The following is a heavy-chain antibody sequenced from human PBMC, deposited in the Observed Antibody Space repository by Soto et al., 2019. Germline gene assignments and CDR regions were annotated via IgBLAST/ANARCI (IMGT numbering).Heavy chain of an antibody. CDR2: IWHDGSKD. D-gene: IGHD6-13*01. V-gene: IGHV3-33*01. J-gene: IGHJ4*02. Sequence: ESGGGVVQPGRSLRLSCTASGFIFRNFGMHWVRQAPGKGLEWVALIWHDGSKDDYADSVKGRFTISRDDSKNTLYVQMNNLRVDDTAIYYCAREGGSSGPDPFDFWGQGTLVTVSS. CDR1: GFIFRNFG. CDR3: AREGGSSGPDPFDF.